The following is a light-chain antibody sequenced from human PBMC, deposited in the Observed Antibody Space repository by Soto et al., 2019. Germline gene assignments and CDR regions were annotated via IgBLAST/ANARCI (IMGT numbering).Light chain of an antibody. CDR3: QPYASSLT. J-gene: IGKJ1*01. CDR2: GAS. V-gene: IGKV3-20*01. Sequence: EIVLTQSPGSLSLSLGERATLSCRASQSVDSAFFAWYQQKPGQPPRLLMYGASRRATGIPDRFSGSGSGMDFTLTISRLEPEDFAVYYCQPYASSLTFGQGTKVEI. CDR1: QSVDSAF.